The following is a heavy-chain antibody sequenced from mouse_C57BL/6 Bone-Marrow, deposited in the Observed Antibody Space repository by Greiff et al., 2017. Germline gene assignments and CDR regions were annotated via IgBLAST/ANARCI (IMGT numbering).Heavy chain of an antibody. J-gene: IGHJ3*01. CDR3: ARGLTTSWFAY. CDR2: INPGSGGT. CDR1: GYAFTNYL. V-gene: IGHV1-54*01. Sequence: QVQLQQSGAELVRPGTSVKVSCKASGYAFTNYLIEWVKQRPGQGLEWIGVINPGSGGTNYNEKFKGKATLTADKSSSTAYMQLSSLTSEDSAVFFCARGLTTSWFAYWGQGTLVTVSA. D-gene: IGHD2-13*01.